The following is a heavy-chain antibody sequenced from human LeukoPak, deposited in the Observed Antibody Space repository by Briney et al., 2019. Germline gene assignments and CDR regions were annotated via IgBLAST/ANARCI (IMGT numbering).Heavy chain of an antibody. CDR3: ARESVRGSQFDY. CDR1: GYSISSGYY. V-gene: IGHV4-38-2*02. D-gene: IGHD1-26*01. Sequence: PSETLSLTCTVSGYSISSGYYWGWIRQPPGKGLEWIGSIYHSGSTYYNPSLKSRVTISVDTSKNQFSLKLSSVTAADTAVYYCARESVRGSQFDYWGQGTLVTVSS. CDR2: IYHSGST. J-gene: IGHJ4*02.